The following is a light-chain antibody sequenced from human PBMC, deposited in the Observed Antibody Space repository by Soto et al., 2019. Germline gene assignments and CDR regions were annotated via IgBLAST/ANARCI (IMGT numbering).Light chain of an antibody. CDR1: SSNIGSNT. CDR2: SNY. Sequence: QSVLTQPPSASGTPGQMVTISCSGSSSNIGSNTVNWYQQLPGTAPKLLIYSNYLRPSGVPDRFSGSRTGTAASLAISGLQSEDEADYYCAAWDDSLNGVIFGGGTKLTVL. V-gene: IGLV1-44*01. J-gene: IGLJ2*01. CDR3: AAWDDSLNGVI.